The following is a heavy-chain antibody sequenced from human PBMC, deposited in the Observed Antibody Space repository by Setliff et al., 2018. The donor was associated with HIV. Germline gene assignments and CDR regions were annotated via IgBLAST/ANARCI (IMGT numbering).Heavy chain of an antibody. CDR3: ARGGGFWSGQLDY. J-gene: IGHJ4*02. CDR2: INHSGIS. D-gene: IGHD3-3*01. Sequence: SETLSLTCAVYGGSFSDHYGSWIRQPPGKGLEWSGEINHSGISNFNPSLKSRVSIPIDTPRSQFSLKLSSVTAADTAVYYCARGGGFWSGQLDYWGQGTLVTVSS. V-gene: IGHV4-34*01. CDR1: GGSFSDHY.